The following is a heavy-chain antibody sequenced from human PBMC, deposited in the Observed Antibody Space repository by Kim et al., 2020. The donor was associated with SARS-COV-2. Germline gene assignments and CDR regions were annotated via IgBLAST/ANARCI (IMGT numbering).Heavy chain of an antibody. CDR2: IYHSGST. CDR1: GYSISSGYY. V-gene: IGHV4-38-2*02. Sequence: SETLSLTCTVSGYSISSGYYWGWIRQPPGKGLEWIGSIYHSGSTYYNPSLKSRVTISVDTSKNQFSLKLSSVTAADTAVYYCAREVLYSSSSAYSSSWHTKNWGQGTLVTVSS. CDR3: AREVLYSSSSAYSSSWHTKN. J-gene: IGHJ4*02. D-gene: IGHD6-13*01.